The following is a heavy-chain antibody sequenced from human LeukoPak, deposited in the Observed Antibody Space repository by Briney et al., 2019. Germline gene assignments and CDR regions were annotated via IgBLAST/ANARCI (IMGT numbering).Heavy chain of an antibody. D-gene: IGHD3-22*01. Sequence: ASVKVSCKASGYTFTSYYMHWVRQAPGQGLEWMGIINPSGGSTSYAQKFQGRVTMTRDMSTSTVYMELSSLRSEDTAVYYCAREDLQRSYYYDSSGYPDYWGQGTLVTVSS. V-gene: IGHV1-46*01. CDR2: INPSGGST. CDR1: GYTFTSYY. J-gene: IGHJ4*02. CDR3: AREDLQRSYYYDSSGYPDY.